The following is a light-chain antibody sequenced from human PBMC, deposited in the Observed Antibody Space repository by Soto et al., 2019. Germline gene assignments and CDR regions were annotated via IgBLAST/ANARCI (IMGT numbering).Light chain of an antibody. CDR2: DAS. CDR1: QRISTW. Sequence: DIQMTQSPSTLSASVGDGVTITCRASQRISTWLAWYQQKPGKAPKLLISDASSLETGVPSRFSGSGSGTEFSLTISNLQPDDCATYYCQHYNSYSEAFGQGTKVDIK. V-gene: IGKV1-5*01. J-gene: IGKJ1*01. CDR3: QHYNSYSEA.